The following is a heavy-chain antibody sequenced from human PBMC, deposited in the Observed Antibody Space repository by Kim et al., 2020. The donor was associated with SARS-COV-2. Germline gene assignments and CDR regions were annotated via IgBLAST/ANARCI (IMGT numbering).Heavy chain of an antibody. J-gene: IGHJ6*02. Sequence: YCADSEKGRFTISRDNSKNTLYLQMNSLRAEDAAVYYCARDTRDYYGMDVWGQGTTVTVSS. V-gene: IGHV3-33*01. CDR3: ARDTRDYYGMDV.